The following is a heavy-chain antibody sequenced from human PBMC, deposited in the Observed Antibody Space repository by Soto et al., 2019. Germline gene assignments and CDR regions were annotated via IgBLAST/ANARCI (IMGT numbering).Heavy chain of an antibody. CDR2: TIPELGTS. V-gene: IGHV1-69*10. CDR1: GGFNNYA. D-gene: IGHD4-17*01. J-gene: IGHJ4*02. CDR3: ARTSMTRIDY. Sequence: SVKVSCKASGGFNNYAVSWVRQAPGRGLEWMGVTIPELGTSNYAQRLQGRVTITVDKATNTAYLNLTTLTSEDTAIYYCARTSMTRIDYWGQGTLVTVSS.